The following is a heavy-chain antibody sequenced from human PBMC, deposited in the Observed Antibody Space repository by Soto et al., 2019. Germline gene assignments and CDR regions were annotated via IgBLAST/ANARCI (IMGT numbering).Heavy chain of an antibody. CDR1: GYTYTSYG. CDR2: ISAYNDYT. Sequence: ASVKVSCKASGYTYTSYGISWVRQAHGQGLEWMGWISAYNDYTNYAQKLQGRVTMTTDTSTRIAYLELGSLRSDDTAVYYCAREGYYSGSGSYSPPRYYGMDVWGQGTTVTVSS. J-gene: IGHJ6*02. D-gene: IGHD3-10*01. CDR3: AREGYYSGSGSYSPPRYYGMDV. V-gene: IGHV1-18*01.